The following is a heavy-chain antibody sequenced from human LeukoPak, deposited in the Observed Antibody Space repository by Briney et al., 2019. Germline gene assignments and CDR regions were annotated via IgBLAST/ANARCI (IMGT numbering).Heavy chain of an antibody. CDR2: ISSSSSYI. CDR3: ANLPTVVVDDFDI. V-gene: IGHV3-21*01. J-gene: IGHJ3*02. D-gene: IGHD2-21*01. Sequence: GGSLRLSCAASGFTFSTYVMVWVRRAPEKGLEWVSSISSSSSYIYYADSVKGRFTISRDNAKNSLYLQMNSLRAEDTAVYYCANLPTVVVDDFDIWGQGTMVTVSS. CDR1: GFTFSTYV.